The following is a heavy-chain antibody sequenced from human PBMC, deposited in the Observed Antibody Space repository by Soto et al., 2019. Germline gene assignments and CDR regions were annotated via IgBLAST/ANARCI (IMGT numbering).Heavy chain of an antibody. CDR1: GYTFTSYY. Sequence: QVQLVQSGAEVKKPGASVKVSCKASGYTFTSYYMHWVRQAPGQGLEWMGIINPSGGSTSYAQKFQGRVTMTRDTSTSTVYMELSSLRSEDTAVYYCARDIVLMVYGHYYYYMDVWGKGTTVTVSS. CDR3: ARDIVLMVYGHYYYYMDV. V-gene: IGHV1-46*03. D-gene: IGHD2-8*01. CDR2: INPSGGST. J-gene: IGHJ6*03.